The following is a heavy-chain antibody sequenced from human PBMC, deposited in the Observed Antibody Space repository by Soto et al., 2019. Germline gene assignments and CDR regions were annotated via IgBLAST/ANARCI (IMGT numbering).Heavy chain of an antibody. CDR3: AKDRNYPRDQFHY. J-gene: IGHJ4*02. CDR2: ISTNGQGI. D-gene: IGHD1-7*01. V-gene: IGHV3-23*01. CDR1: GFTFSTYA. Sequence: GSLRLSCAASGFTFSTYALSWVRQAPGKGLEWVSAISTNGQGIYYADSVRGRFTISRDNSKNTIFLHMDSLRAEDTAVYYCAKDRNYPRDQFHYWGQGTLVTVSS.